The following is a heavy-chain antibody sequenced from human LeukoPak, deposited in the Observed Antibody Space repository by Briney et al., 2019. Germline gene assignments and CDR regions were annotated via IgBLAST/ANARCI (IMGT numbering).Heavy chain of an antibody. CDR3: ARGQGGSYYNAFDI. D-gene: IGHD1-26*01. J-gene: IGHJ3*02. CDR1: GYTFTSYG. Sequence: ASVKVSCKASGYTFTSYGISWVRQAPGQGLEWMGWISAYNGNTNYAQKFQGRVTITADESTSTAYMELSSLRSEDTAVYYCARGQGGSYYNAFDIWGQGTMVTVSS. CDR2: ISAYNGNT. V-gene: IGHV1-18*01.